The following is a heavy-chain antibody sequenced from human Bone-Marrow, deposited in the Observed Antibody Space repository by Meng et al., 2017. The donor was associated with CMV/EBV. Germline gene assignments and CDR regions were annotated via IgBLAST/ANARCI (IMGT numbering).Heavy chain of an antibody. CDR1: GYTFTGYY. V-gene: IGHV1-2*02. J-gene: IGHJ3*02. D-gene: IGHD2-2*01. CDR3: ARAFGCSSSTCYGYVFDN. Sequence: ASVKVSCKASGYTFTGYYMHWVRQAPGQGLEWMGWVNPNSGGTNYAQKFQGRVTMTGDTSISTAYMELSRLRSDDTAVYYCARAFGCSSSTCYGYVFDNWGQGTMVTVSS. CDR2: VNPNSGGT.